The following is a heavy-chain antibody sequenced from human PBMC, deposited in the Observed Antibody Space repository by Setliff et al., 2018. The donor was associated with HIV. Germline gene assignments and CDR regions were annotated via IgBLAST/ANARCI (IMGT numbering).Heavy chain of an antibody. Sequence: SVKVSCKASGGTFNSYAFSWVRQASGQGLEWMAGIMPIFGTVSHTQKFQGRVRISTDESTNTVYMELTSLRSEDTAVYYCASGENLQPRMDVWGQGTTVTVSS. CDR3: ASGENLQPRMDV. J-gene: IGHJ6*02. CDR2: IMPIFGTV. D-gene: IGHD5-18*01. CDR1: GGTFNSYA. V-gene: IGHV1-69*05.